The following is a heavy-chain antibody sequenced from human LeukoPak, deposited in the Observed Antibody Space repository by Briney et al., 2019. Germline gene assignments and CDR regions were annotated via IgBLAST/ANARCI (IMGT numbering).Heavy chain of an antibody. CDR1: GGSIGSADYY. Sequence: SETLSLTCIVSGGSIGSADYYWTWVRRPPGKGLEWIGFIYYNGLTRYNPSLESRVSMSVDTSKNQFSLKLSSATAADTAVYYCARESEGTHHDSTAAFHYWGQGTLVTVSS. D-gene: IGHD1-7*01. CDR3: ARESEGTHHDSTAAFHY. CDR2: IYYNGLT. J-gene: IGHJ4*02. V-gene: IGHV4-30-4*02.